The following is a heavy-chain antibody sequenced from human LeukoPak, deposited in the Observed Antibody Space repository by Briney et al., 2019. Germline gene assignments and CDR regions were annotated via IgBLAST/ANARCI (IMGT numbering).Heavy chain of an antibody. D-gene: IGHD6-13*01. V-gene: IGHV3-21*01. CDR2: ISSSSSYI. J-gene: IGHJ4*02. Sequence: PGGSLRLSCAASGFNVSNNYMSWVRQAPGKGLEWVSSISSSSSYIYYADSVKGRFTISRDNAKNSLYLQMNSLRAEDTAVYYCARGLSSWFDYWGQGTLVTVSS. CDR3: ARGLSSWFDY. CDR1: GFNVSNNY.